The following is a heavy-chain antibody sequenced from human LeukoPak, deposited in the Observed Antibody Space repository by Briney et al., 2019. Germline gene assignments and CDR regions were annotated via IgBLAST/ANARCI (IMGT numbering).Heavy chain of an antibody. J-gene: IGHJ3*02. CDR1: GGSISSGDYY. CDR2: IYYSGST. D-gene: IGHD3-3*01. Sequence: SETLSLTCTVSGGSISSGDYYWSWIRQPPGKGLEWFGYIYYSGSTYYNPSLKSRVTISVDTSKNQFSLKLSSVTAADTAVYYCARTGYDFWSGYLHAFDIWGQGTMVTVSS. V-gene: IGHV4-30-4*08. CDR3: ARTGYDFWSGYLHAFDI.